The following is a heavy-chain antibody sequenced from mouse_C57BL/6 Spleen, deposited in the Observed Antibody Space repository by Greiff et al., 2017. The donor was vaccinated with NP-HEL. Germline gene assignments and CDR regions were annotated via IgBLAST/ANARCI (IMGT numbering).Heavy chain of an antibody. CDR1: GYSITSGYD. CDR3: ARDQGAYDYGAWFAY. Sequence: EVKLMESGPGMVKPSQSLSLTCTVTGYSITSGYDWHWIRHFPGNKLEWMGYISYSGSTNYNPSLNSRISITHDTSKNHFFLRLNSVTTEDTATYYCARDQGAYDYGAWFAYWGQGTLVTVAA. V-gene: IGHV3-1*01. CDR2: ISYSGST. D-gene: IGHD2-4*01. J-gene: IGHJ3*01.